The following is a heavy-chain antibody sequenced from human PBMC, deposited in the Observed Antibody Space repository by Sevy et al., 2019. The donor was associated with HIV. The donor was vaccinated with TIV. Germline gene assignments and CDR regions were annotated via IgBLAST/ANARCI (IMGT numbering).Heavy chain of an antibody. V-gene: IGHV3-7*01. CDR3: AGDGYDFLTSYHGMDV. CDR2: IKQDGSEK. Sequence: GGSLRLSCAASGFTFSSYWMSWVRQAPGKGLEWVANIKQDGSEKYYVDSVKGRFTISRDNAKNSLYLQMNSLRAEDKAVYYWAGDGYDFLTSYHGMDVWGQGTKGTGSS. J-gene: IGHJ6*02. D-gene: IGHD3-9*01. CDR1: GFTFSSYW.